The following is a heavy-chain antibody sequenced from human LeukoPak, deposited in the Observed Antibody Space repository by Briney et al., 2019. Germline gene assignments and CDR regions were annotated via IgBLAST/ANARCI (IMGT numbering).Heavy chain of an antibody. CDR1: GFTFSSYA. Sequence: GGSLRLSCAASGFTFSSYAMSWVRQAPGNGLEWVSAISGSGGSTYYADSVKGRFTISRDNSKNTLYLQMNSLRAEDTAVYYCARRVPSQVITDYFDYWGQGTLVTVSS. CDR3: ARRVPSQVITDYFDY. J-gene: IGHJ4*02. V-gene: IGHV3-23*01. CDR2: ISGSGGST. D-gene: IGHD3-16*01.